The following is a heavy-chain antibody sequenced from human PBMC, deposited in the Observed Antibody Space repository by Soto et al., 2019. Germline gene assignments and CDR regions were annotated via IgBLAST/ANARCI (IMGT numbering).Heavy chain of an antibody. V-gene: IGHV4-31*03. D-gene: IGHD3-16*02. Sequence: QVQLQESGPGLVKPSQTLSLTCTVSGGSISSGGYSWSWIRQHPGKGLEWIGYIYYSGSTYYNPSLKSRVTISVDTSKNQFSLKLSSVTAADTAVYYCARDRDYVWGSYRCWFDPWGQGTLVTVSS. J-gene: IGHJ5*02. CDR2: IYYSGST. CDR1: GGSISSGGYS. CDR3: ARDRDYVWGSYRCWFDP.